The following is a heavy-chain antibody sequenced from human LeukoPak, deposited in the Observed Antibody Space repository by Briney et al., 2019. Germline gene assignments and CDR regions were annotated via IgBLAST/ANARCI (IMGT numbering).Heavy chain of an antibody. J-gene: IGHJ6*03. Sequence: GGSLRLSCAASGFTFSDYYMSWIRQAPGKGLEWVSYISSSGSTIYYADSVKGRFTISRDNAKNSLYLQMNSLRAEDTAVYYCARVGTDSSWWEGYYYYYMDVWGKGTTVTISS. V-gene: IGHV3-11*04. CDR2: ISSSGSTI. CDR1: GFTFSDYY. CDR3: ARVGTDSSWWEGYYYYYMDV. D-gene: IGHD6-13*01.